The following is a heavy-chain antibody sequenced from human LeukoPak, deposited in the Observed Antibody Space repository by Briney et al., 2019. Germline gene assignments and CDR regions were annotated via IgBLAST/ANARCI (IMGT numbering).Heavy chain of an antibody. CDR2: IYYSGST. J-gene: IGHJ4*02. V-gene: IGHV4-59*01. D-gene: IGHD2-21*02. CDR1: GGSISSYY. Sequence: PSETLSLTCTVSGGSISSYYWSWIRQPPGKGLEWIGYIYYSGSTNYNPSLKSRLTISVDTSKNQFSPKLSSVTAADTAVYYCARDVYCGGDCSYFDYWGQGTLVTVFS. CDR3: ARDVYCGGDCSYFDY.